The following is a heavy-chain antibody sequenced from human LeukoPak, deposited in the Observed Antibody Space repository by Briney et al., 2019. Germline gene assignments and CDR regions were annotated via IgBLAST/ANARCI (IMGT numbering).Heavy chain of an antibody. CDR2: IKQDGSEK. CDR3: ARDGDGYNP. CDR1: GFTFSNYW. D-gene: IGHD5-24*01. Sequence: GGSLRLSCAASGFTFSNYWRTWVRQAPGKGLEWVASIKQDGSEKYYVDSVKGRFTISRDNAKNSLYLQMNSLRAEDTAVYYCARDGDGYNPWGQGTLVTVSS. V-gene: IGHV3-7*01. J-gene: IGHJ5*02.